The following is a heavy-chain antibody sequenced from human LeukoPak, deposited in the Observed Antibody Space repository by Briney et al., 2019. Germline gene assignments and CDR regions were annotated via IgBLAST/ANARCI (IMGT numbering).Heavy chain of an antibody. CDR1: GYTFTSYD. J-gene: IGHJ6*03. V-gene: IGHV1-8*01. Sequence: ASVKVSCKASGYTFTSYDINWVRQGTGQGLEWMGWMNPNGGNTGYAQKFQGRVTMTRNTSISTAYMELSSLRSEDTAVYYCARGDRYYYMDVWGKGTTVTVSS. CDR3: ARGDRYYYMDV. CDR2: MNPNGGNT.